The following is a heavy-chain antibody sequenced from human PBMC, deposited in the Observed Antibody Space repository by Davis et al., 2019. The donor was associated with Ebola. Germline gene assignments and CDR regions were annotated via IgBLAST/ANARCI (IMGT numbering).Heavy chain of an antibody. Sequence: ASVKVSCKASGYTFTSYGISWVRQAPGQGLEWMGWISAYNGNTNYAQKLQGRVTMTTDTSTSTVYMELSSLRSEDTAVYYCARGDVLRFLGWFHSPYYYYGMDVWGQGTTVTVSS. D-gene: IGHD3-3*01. V-gene: IGHV1-18*01. CDR3: ARGDVLRFLGWFHSPYYYYGMDV. CDR1: GYTFTSYG. J-gene: IGHJ6*02. CDR2: ISAYNGNT.